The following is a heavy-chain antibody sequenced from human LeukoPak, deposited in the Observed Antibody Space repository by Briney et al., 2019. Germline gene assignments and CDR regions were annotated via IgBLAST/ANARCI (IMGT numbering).Heavy chain of an antibody. CDR1: GGSFSGYY. V-gene: IGHV4-34*01. CDR2: LNLSGTT. Sequence: SETLSLTGAVYGGSFSGYYWSWIRQPPGKGLEWMVELNLSGTTNYNPSLKSRATISVDTSKNQFSLKLSSVTAADTAVYYCARGRRIVVVPAAYYFDYWGQGTLVTVSS. J-gene: IGHJ4*02. D-gene: IGHD2-2*01. CDR3: ARGRRIVVVPAAYYFDY.